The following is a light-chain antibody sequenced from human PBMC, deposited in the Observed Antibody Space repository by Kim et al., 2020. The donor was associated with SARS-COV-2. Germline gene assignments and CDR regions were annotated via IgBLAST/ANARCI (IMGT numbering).Light chain of an antibody. CDR2: DVS. J-gene: IGLJ2*01. CDR3: CSYAGRFTFL. Sequence: GQSITISCTGTSSDVGGHGYVSWYQQHPGKAPKLMIYDVSERPSGVSNRFSGSKSGNTASLTVSGLQAEDEADYYCCSYAGRFTFLFGGGTQLTVL. V-gene: IGLV2-14*03. CDR1: SSDVGGHGY.